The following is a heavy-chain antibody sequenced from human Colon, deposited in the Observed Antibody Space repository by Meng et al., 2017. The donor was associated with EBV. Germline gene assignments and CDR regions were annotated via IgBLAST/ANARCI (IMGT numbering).Heavy chain of an antibody. Sequence: GRLQGAGPGLVGPSGTLSLTCAVPGASISSNNWWSWVRQPPGKGLEWIGEIYHGGNTNYNPSLKSRVTISVDRSNDQFSLSLSSVTAADTAVYYCARGNAYNAPSFDYWGQGTLVTVSS. CDR1: GASISSNNW. CDR3: ARGNAYNAPSFDY. CDR2: IYHGGNT. D-gene: IGHD5-24*01. V-gene: IGHV4-4*02. J-gene: IGHJ4*02.